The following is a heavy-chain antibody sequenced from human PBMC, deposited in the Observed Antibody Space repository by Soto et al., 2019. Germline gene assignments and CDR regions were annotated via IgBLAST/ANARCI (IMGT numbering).Heavy chain of an antibody. V-gene: IGHV3-23*01. CDR3: AKYTSYGEYVRWFDS. CDR2: ITASGGRT. D-gene: IGHD4-17*01. CDR1: GFTFSSYA. J-gene: IGHJ5*01. Sequence: EVHLLESGGGLVQPGGSLRLSCTASGFTFSSYAMTWVRQAPGRGLEGVSGITASGGRTYYADSVKGRFTISRDNSKSTVYLQMNSLRAEDTAVYYCAKYTSYGEYVRWFDSWAQGSLVTVSS.